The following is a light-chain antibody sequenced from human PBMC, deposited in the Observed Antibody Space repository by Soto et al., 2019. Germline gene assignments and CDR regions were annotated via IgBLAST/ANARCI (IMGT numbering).Light chain of an antibody. CDR2: ENN. Sequence: QSVLTQPPSVSEAPGQRVTISCTGSSYNIGAGYEAHWYQQVPGTAPKLLIYENNNRPSGVPDRFSGSESGTSASLAITGLQDEDEAEYYCQSYDSSMSGYVFGTGTKLTGL. CDR3: QSYDSSMSGYV. CDR1: SYNIGAGYE. V-gene: IGLV1-40*01. J-gene: IGLJ1*01.